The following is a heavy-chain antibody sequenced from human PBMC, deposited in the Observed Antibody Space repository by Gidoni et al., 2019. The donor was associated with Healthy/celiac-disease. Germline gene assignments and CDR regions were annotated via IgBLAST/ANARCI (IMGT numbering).Heavy chain of an antibody. CDR2: IWYDGSNK. J-gene: IGHJ4*02. V-gene: IGHV3-33*01. Sequence: QVQLVESGGGVVQPGRSLRLSCAASGFTFSSYGMHWVRQAPGKGLEWVAVIWYDGSNKYYADSVKGRFTISRDNSKNTLYLQMNSLRAEDTAVYYCARDHRRNSSAGGFDYWGQGTLVTVSS. CDR3: ARDHRRNSSAGGFDY. CDR1: GFTFSSYG. D-gene: IGHD6-19*01.